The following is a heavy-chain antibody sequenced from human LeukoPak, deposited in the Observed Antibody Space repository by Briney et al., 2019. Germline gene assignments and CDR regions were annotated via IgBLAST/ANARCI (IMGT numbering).Heavy chain of an antibody. CDR1: GLTFGDYA. J-gene: IGHJ4*02. CDR3: ANDAVAGTWLHY. D-gene: IGHD6-19*01. CDR2: IRGDGRTT. V-gene: IGHV3-43*02. Sequence: PGGSLRLSCAASGLTFGDYAMHWVRQAPGKGLEWVSLIRGDGRTTSYAGSVKGRFTISRDNSKNSLYLQMNSLRGEDTAMYYCANDAVAGTWLHYWGQGTLVTVSS.